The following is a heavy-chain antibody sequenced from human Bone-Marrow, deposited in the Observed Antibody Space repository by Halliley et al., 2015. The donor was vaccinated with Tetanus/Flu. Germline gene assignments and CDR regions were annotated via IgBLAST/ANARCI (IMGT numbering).Heavy chain of an antibody. D-gene: IGHD2-15*01. CDR2: IYYSGGT. Sequence: GYIYYSGGTNYTPPLKSRVTISVDTSKNQFSLTLRSVTAADTAVYYCATSGVPGTLYYGLYGWGQGTTVTVSS. CDR3: ATSGVPGTLYYGLYG. V-gene: IGHV4-59*01. J-gene: IGHJ6*02.